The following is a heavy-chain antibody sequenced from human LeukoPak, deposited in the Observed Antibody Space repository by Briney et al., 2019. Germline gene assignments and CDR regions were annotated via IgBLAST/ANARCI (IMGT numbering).Heavy chain of an antibody. J-gene: IGHJ3*02. CDR1: GFAFSSYA. D-gene: IGHD3-10*01. CDR2: IGTAGDT. V-gene: IGHV3-13*04. CDR3: ARAYRGYYGSGSYYNDAFDI. Sequence: PGGSLRLSCAASGFAFSSYAMHWVPQAPGKGLEWVSAIGTAGDTYYPGSVKGRFTISRENAKNSLYLQMNSLRAGDTAVYYCARAYRGYYGSGSYYNDAFDIWGQGTMVTVSS.